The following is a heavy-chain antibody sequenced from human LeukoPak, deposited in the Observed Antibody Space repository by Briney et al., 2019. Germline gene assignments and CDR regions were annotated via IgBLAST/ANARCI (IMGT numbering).Heavy chain of an antibody. CDR1: GGSISSGTNY. Sequence: ASETLSLTCTVSGGSISSGTNYWGWIRQSPGKGLEWIGSIFYSGTTYYNLSLKSRVTISADTSKNHFSLRLTSVTAAETAMYFCARGRGGYIWDYWGQGTLVTVSS. V-gene: IGHV4-39*02. D-gene: IGHD5-24*01. CDR2: IFYSGTT. J-gene: IGHJ4*02. CDR3: ARGRGGYIWDY.